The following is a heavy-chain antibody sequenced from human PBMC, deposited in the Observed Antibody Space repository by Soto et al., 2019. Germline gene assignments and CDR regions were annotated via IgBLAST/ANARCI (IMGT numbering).Heavy chain of an antibody. CDR2: FDPEDGET. Sequence: GASVKVSCKVSGYTLTELSVHWVRQAPGKGLEWMGGFDPEDGETIYAQKFQGRVTMTEDTSTDTAYMELSSLRSEDTAVYYCATFTGDPDAFDIWGQGTMVTVSS. CDR3: ATFTGDPDAFDI. D-gene: IGHD7-27*01. CDR1: GYTLTELS. J-gene: IGHJ3*02. V-gene: IGHV1-24*01.